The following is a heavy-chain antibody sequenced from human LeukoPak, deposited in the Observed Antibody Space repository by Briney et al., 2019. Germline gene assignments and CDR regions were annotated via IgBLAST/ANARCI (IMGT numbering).Heavy chain of an antibody. CDR1: GFTFSSYA. Sequence: GGSLRLSCAASGFTFSSYAMSWVRQAPGRGLEWVSAISGSGGSTYYADSVKGGFTISRDNSKNTLYLQMNSLRAEDTAVYYCAKAVGYCSSTSCYAPEDYYYGMDVWGKGTTVTVSS. CDR3: AKAVGYCSSTSCYAPEDYYYGMDV. CDR2: ISGSGGST. J-gene: IGHJ6*04. V-gene: IGHV3-23*01. D-gene: IGHD2-2*01.